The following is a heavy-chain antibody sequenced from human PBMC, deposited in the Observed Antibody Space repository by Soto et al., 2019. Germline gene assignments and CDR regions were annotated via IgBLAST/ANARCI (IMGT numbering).Heavy chain of an antibody. J-gene: IGHJ5*02. CDR1: GGSVSSADYY. D-gene: IGHD2-21*02. Sequence: SETLSLTCTVSGGSVSSADYYWNWIRQPPGKGLEWIGNIHYSGTPYHNPSLQSRVTISLATFTNEFSLSFGSVTAADTAIYYCARGIDDCGGDWSSPLGWLDPWGQGTLVTVYS. CDR3: ARGIDDCGGDWSSPLGWLDP. CDR2: IHYSGTP. V-gene: IGHV4-30-4*01.